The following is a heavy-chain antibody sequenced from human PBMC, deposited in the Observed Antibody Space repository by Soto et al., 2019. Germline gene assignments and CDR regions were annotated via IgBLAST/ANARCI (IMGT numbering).Heavy chain of an antibody. CDR3: ARVSRYYDILTGYRSYYYYGMDV. V-gene: IGHV6-1*01. Sequence: SQTLSLTCAISGDSVSSNSAAWNWIRQSPSRGLEWLGRTYYRSKWYNDYAVSVKSRITINPDTSKNQFSLQLNSVTPEDTAVYYCARVSRYYDILTGYRSYYYYGMDVWGQGTTVTVSS. CDR1: GDSVSSNSAA. D-gene: IGHD3-9*01. J-gene: IGHJ6*02. CDR2: TYYRSKWYN.